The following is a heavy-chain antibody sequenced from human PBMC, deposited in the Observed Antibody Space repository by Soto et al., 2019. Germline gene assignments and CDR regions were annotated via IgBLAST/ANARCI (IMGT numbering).Heavy chain of an antibody. D-gene: IGHD3-16*01. CDR1: GYTFTNFG. V-gene: IGHV1-18*03. CDR3: ERGGTPIDY. J-gene: IGHJ4*02. CDR2: ISAYNGNT. Sequence: QVQLVQSGAEVKKPGASVKVSCKASGYTFTNFGISWVRQAPGQGLEWMGWISAYNGNTNYAQNFQGRVTMTTYTFTSTAYMELSSLRSDDMAVYYCERGGTPIDYWCQGTLVTVSS.